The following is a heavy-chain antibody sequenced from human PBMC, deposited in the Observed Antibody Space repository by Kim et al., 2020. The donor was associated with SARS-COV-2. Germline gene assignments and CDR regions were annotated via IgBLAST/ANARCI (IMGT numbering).Heavy chain of an antibody. D-gene: IGHD3-10*01. CDR1: GFSFSSYA. CDR3: AKDQKPFSMVRGVIQHPEFFYDGMDV. Sequence: GGSLRLSCAASGFSFSSYAMNWVRQAPGKGLEWVSVIYGSTYSAYYADSAKGRFTISRDNSGNTLYLQMNGLRAEDTAVYYCAKDQKPFSMVRGVIQHPEFFYDGMDVWGQGTTVTVSS. V-gene: IGHV3-23*05. J-gene: IGHJ6*02. CDR2: IYGSTYSA.